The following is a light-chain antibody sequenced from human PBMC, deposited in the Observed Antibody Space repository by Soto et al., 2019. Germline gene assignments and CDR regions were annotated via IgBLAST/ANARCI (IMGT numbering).Light chain of an antibody. CDR3: LQHNGYRWT. V-gene: IGKV1-17*01. CDR1: QAIRND. J-gene: IGKJ1*01. Sequence: TQSPATLSVSPGERATLTCLASQAIRNDLGWFQQKPGKAPKRLIYAASSLQGGVPSRFSGSGSGTEFTLTITSLQPEDFATYYCLQHNGYRWTFGQGTKVDIK. CDR2: AAS.